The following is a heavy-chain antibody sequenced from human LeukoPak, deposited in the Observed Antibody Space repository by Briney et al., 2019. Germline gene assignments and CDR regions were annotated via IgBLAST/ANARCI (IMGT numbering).Heavy chain of an antibody. CDR2: IKQDGGEK. J-gene: IGHJ6*02. D-gene: IGHD6-19*01. CDR1: GFTFSSYW. CDR3: ARVDSSGWTYYYYYGMDV. V-gene: IGHV3-7*03. Sequence: HPGGSLRLSCAASGFTFSSYWMSWVRQAPGKGLEWVANIKQDGGEKYYVDSVKGRFTISRDNAKNSLYLQMNSLRAEDTAVYYCARVDSSGWTYYYYYGMDVWGQGTTVTVSS.